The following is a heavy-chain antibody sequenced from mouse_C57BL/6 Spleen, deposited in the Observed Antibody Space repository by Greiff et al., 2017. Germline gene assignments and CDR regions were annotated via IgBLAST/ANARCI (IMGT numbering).Heavy chain of an antibody. CDR3: ASYYYGHYYAMDY. CDR2: ISYDGSN. Sequence: VQLQQSGPGLVKPSQSLSLTCSVTGYSITSGYYWNWIRQFPGNKLEWMGYISYDGSNNYNPSLKNRISITRDTSKNQFFLKLNSVTTEDTATYYCASYYYGHYYAMDYWGQGTSVTVSS. CDR1: GYSITSGYY. D-gene: IGHD1-1*01. V-gene: IGHV3-6*01. J-gene: IGHJ4*01.